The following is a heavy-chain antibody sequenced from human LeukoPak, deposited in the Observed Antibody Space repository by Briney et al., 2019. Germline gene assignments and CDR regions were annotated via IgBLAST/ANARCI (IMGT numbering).Heavy chain of an antibody. D-gene: IGHD3-10*01. CDR2: IKQDGSDK. V-gene: IGHV3-7*03. J-gene: IGHJ4*02. CDR3: ARGRGHPGGYFDY. Sequence: GGSLRLSCAASGFTFTKYWMTWVRQAPGKGLEWVGNIKQDGSDKNYMDSVKGRFTISRDNAKNSLYLQMNSLRAEDMALYYCARGRGHPGGYFDYWGQGTLVTVSS. CDR1: GFTFTKYW.